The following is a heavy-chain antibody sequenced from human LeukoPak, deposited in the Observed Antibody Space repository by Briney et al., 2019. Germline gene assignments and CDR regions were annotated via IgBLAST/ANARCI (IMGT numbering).Heavy chain of an antibody. CDR3: ARGGAIGGYYMDV. CDR1: GGTFSSYA. D-gene: IGHD2-2*02. J-gene: IGHJ6*03. Sequence: SVKLSCKASGGTFSSYAISWVRQAPGKGLEWMGKIIPIFGTTNYAQNLEGRVTITPDESTSTAYMELSSLRSEDTAVYYCARGGAIGGYYMDVWGKGTTVTVSS. V-gene: IGHV1-69*15. CDR2: IIPIFGTT.